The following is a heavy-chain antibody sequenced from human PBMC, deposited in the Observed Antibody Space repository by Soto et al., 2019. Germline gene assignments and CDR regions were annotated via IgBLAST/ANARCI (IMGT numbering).Heavy chain of an antibody. CDR2: IDPSDSYT. D-gene: IGHD2-15*01. CDR1: GYSFTSYW. Sequence: PGESLKISCKGSGYSFTSYWISWVRQMPGKGLEWMGRIDPSDSYTNYSPSFQGHVTISADKSISTAYLQWSSLKASDTAMYYCASQYCSGGSCYSSFDYWGQGTLVTAPQ. CDR3: ASQYCSGGSCYSSFDY. V-gene: IGHV5-10-1*01. J-gene: IGHJ4*02.